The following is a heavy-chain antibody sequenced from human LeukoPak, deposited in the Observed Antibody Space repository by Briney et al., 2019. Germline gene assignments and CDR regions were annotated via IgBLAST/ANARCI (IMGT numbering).Heavy chain of an antibody. D-gene: IGHD2-2*01. J-gene: IGHJ4*02. Sequence: GGSLRLSCAASGFTFSNYWINWVRQAPGKGLEWVANMNEYGSEKYYVDSVRGRFTISRGNAENSLFLHMNSLRVEDTAVYRCARVLYGSRVNVIDSWGPGTLVTVSS. V-gene: IGHV3-7*01. CDR3: ARVLYGSRVNVIDS. CDR2: MNEYGSEK. CDR1: GFTFSNYW.